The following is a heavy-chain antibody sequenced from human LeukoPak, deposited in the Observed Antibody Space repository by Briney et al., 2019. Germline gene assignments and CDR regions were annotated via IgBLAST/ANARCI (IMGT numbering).Heavy chain of an antibody. Sequence: SQALSLTCAISGDSVSSNSAAWNWIRQSPSRGLEWLGRTYYRSKWYNDYAEFVKSRITINPDTSKNQFSLQLNSVTPEDTAVYYCARGLYGSGSYYYYYGMDVWGQGTTVTVSS. J-gene: IGHJ6*02. V-gene: IGHV6-1*01. CDR3: ARGLYGSGSYYYYYGMDV. CDR1: GDSVSSNSAA. CDR2: TYYRSKWYN. D-gene: IGHD3-10*01.